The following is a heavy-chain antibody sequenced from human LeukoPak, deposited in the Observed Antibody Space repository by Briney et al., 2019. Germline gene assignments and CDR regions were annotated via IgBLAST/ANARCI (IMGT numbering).Heavy chain of an antibody. CDR1: GGSISGTNW. J-gene: IGHJ4*02. Sequence: PSGTLSLTCGVSGGSISGTNWWSWVRQPPGQGLEWIGEISMAGQTNYNPSLNGRVTMSLDKSSNQLSLHLTSVTAADTATYYCSRESGPFCPFGYWGQGTLVIVSS. CDR2: ISMAGQT. D-gene: IGHD1-26*01. CDR3: SRESGPFCPFGY. V-gene: IGHV4-4*02.